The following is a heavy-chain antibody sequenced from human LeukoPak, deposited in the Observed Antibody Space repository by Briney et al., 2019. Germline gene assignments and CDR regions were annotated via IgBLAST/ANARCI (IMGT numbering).Heavy chain of an antibody. CDR1: GGSISSYY. D-gene: IGHD3-3*01. Sequence: SETLSLTCTVSGGSISSYYWSWIRQPPGKGLEWIGYIYYSGSTNYNPSLKSRVTISVDTYKNHFSLKLSSLTAADTAVYCCAREGITIFGVAQGFDYWGQGALVTVSS. CDR2: IYYSGST. CDR3: AREGITIFGVAQGFDY. J-gene: IGHJ4*02. V-gene: IGHV4-59*01.